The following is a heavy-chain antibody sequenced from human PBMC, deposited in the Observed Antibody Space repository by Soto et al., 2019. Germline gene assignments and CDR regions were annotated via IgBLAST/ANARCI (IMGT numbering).Heavy chain of an antibody. CDR2: LSDDGPNT. CDR1: GFNFSTYG. V-gene: IGHV3-30*18. D-gene: IGHD2-2*01. Sequence: QVQLVESGGGVVQPGGSLRLSCAASGFNFSTYGFPWVRQAPGKGLEWVAVLSDDGPNTYYEDSVKGRFAISRDNSTSTVYMQMDIRRADDTALYYGAKVHLPGAKLMYYFFHMAVRGKGTTVTVSS. J-gene: IGHJ6*03. CDR3: AKVHLPGAKLMYYFFHMAV.